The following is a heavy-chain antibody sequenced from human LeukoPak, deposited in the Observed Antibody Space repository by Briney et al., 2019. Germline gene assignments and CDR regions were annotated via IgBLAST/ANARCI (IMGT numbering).Heavy chain of an antibody. Sequence: SETLSLTCAVYGGSFSGYYWSWIRQPPGKGLEWIGDMYHGGSTYYDPSLTSRFTISIATSKNQFSLKLSSVTAADTAVYFCARVLKYSRSYYCDYWGQGTLVTVSS. CDR3: ARVLKYSRSYYCDY. D-gene: IGHD1-26*01. J-gene: IGHJ4*02. V-gene: IGHV4-34*01. CDR2: MYHGGST. CDR1: GGSFSGYY.